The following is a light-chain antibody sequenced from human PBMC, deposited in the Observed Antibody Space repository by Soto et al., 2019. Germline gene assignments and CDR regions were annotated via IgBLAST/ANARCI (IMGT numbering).Light chain of an antibody. CDR1: RSSIGSDT. CDR3: AAWDASLGGFDV. CDR2: SNN. V-gene: IGLV1-44*01. J-gene: IGLJ1*01. Sequence: QSLLTQPPSASGTPGQRVTISCSGSRSSIGSDTVNWYQHLPGSAPKLLIYSNNHRPSGVPDRFSASKAGASASLAISGLQSEDEGDYYCAAWDASLGGFDVFGSGTKLTVL.